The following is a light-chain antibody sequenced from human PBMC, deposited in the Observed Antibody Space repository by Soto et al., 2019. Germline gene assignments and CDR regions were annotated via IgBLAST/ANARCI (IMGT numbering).Light chain of an antibody. CDR3: QSYDSSLSNWV. Sequence: QSVLTQPPSVSGAPGQRVTISCTGSNSNIGAGYDVHWYQQLPGTAPKLLIYGNSNRPSGVPDRFSGSKSGTSASLAITGLQAEDEADYYFQSYDSSLSNWVFGGGTKLTVL. J-gene: IGLJ3*02. V-gene: IGLV1-40*01. CDR1: NSNIGAGYD. CDR2: GNS.